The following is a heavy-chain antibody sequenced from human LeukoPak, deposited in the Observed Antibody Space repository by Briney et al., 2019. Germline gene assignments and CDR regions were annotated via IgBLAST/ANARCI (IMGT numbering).Heavy chain of an antibody. D-gene: IGHD2-15*01. CDR2: IYSGGST. V-gene: IGHV3-53*04. Sequence: GGSLRLSCAASGFTVSSNYMSWVRQAPGKGLEWVSVIYSGGSTYYADSVKGRFTISRHNSKNTLYLQMNSLRAEGTAVYYCATTYCSGGSCYSDRYGMDVWGQGTTVTVSS. CDR3: ATTYCSGGSCYSDRYGMDV. CDR1: GFTVSSNY. J-gene: IGHJ6*02.